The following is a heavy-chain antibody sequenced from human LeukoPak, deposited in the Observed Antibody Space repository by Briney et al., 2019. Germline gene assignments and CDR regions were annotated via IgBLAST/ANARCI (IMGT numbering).Heavy chain of an antibody. CDR1: GGSISSGGYY. V-gene: IGHV4-31*03. D-gene: IGHD3-10*01. CDR2: IYYSGST. Sequence: SQTLSLTCTVSGGSISSGGYYWSWIRQHPGKGLEWIGYIYYSGSTYYNPSLKSRVTISVDTSKNQFSLKLSSVTAADTAVYYCARGTYYYGSGSYRSYNWSDPWGQGTLVTVSS. CDR3: ARGTYYYGSGSYRSYNWSDP. J-gene: IGHJ5*02.